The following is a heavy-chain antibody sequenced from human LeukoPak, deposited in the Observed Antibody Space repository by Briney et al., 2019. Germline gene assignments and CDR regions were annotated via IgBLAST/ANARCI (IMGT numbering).Heavy chain of an antibody. D-gene: IGHD1-14*01. CDR3: AREVAVSDAFDV. J-gene: IGHJ3*01. V-gene: IGHV3-74*01. CDR1: GFTFSNSR. CDR2: IHSDGSST. Sequence: GGSLRLSCAASGFTFSNSRMHWVRQVPGKGLVWVSRIHSDGSSTDYADSVKGRFTISRDNAKNTVYLQMNSLRAEDTAVYYCAREVAVSDAFDVWGQGTMVTVSS.